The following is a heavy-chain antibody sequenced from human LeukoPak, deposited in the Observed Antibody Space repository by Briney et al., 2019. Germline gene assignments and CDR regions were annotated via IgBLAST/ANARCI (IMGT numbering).Heavy chain of an antibody. J-gene: IGHJ4*02. V-gene: IGHV3-11*06. Sequence: PGGSLRLSCAASGFTFSDYYMNWIRQAPGKGLEWVSYISSSSSYTNYADSVKGRFTISRDNAKNSLYLQMNSLRAEDTAVYYCARAQGYYYGSGSFDYWGQGTLVTVSS. CDR3: ARAQGYYYGSGSFDY. CDR2: ISSSSSYT. CDR1: GFTFSDYY. D-gene: IGHD3-10*01.